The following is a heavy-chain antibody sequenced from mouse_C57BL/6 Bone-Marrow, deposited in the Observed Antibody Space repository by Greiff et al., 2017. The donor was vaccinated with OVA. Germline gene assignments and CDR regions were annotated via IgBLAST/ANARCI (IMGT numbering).Heavy chain of an antibody. V-gene: IGHV10-1*01. CDR2: IRSKSNNYAT. D-gene: IGHD2-4*01. Sequence: EVQLQESGGGLVQPKGSLKLSCAASGFSFNTYAMNWVRQAPGKGLEWVARIRSKSNNYATYYADSVKDRFTISRDDSESMLYLQMNNLKTEDTAMYYCVRPSDYDWFAYWGQGTLVTVSA. CDR1: GFSFNTYA. J-gene: IGHJ3*01. CDR3: VRPSDYDWFAY.